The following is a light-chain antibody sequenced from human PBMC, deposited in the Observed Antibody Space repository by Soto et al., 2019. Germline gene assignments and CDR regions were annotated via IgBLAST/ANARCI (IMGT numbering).Light chain of an antibody. J-gene: IGKJ1*01. Sequence: EIVLTQSPGTLSLSPGERATLSCRASQSVSSSYLAWYQQKPGQAPRLLIYGSSSRDTGIPDRFSGSGSGTALTLPITRLEPEDFAVDYCQQYGSTSTWTFGQGTKVEIK. CDR2: GSS. CDR3: QQYGSTSTWT. V-gene: IGKV3-20*01. CDR1: QSVSSSY.